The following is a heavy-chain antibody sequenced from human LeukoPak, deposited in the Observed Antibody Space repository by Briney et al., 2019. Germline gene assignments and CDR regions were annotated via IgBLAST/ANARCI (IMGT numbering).Heavy chain of an antibody. V-gene: IGHV3-13*01. D-gene: IGHD6-13*01. CDR3: ARESIAAASFDI. CDR1: GFTFSSYD. J-gene: IGHJ3*02. CDR2: IGTAGDT. Sequence: GGSLRLSRAASGFTFSSYDMHWVRQATGKGLEWVSAIGTAGDTYYPGSVKGRFTISRENAKNSLYLQMNSLRAGDTAVYYCARESIAAASFDIWGQGTMVTVSS.